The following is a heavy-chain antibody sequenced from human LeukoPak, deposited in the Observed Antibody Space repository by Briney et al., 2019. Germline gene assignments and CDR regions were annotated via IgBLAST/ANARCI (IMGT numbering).Heavy chain of an antibody. V-gene: IGHV3-30*18. CDR2: ISYNGNNK. D-gene: IGHD6-25*01. CDR3: AKRGFSSGSQFLDF. CDR1: GFIFSNYG. J-gene: IGHJ4*02. Sequence: GGSLRLSCAASGFIFSNYGMHWVRRAPGKGLEWVAVISYNGNNKYYADSVKGRFTISRDNSKNTLFLQMDSLRPEDTALYYCAKRGFSSGSQFLDFWGQGTLVTVSS.